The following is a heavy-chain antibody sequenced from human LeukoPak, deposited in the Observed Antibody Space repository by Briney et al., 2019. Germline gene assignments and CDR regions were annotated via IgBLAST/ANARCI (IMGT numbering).Heavy chain of an antibody. CDR3: ARDPMVYALGAFDI. J-gene: IGHJ3*02. CDR2: IYYSGST. Sequence: SETLSLTCTVSGGSVSSGSYYWSWIRQPPGKGLEWIGYIYYSGSTYYNPSLKSRVTISVDTSKNQFSLKLSSVTAADTAVYYCARDPMVYALGAFDIWGQGTMVTVSS. V-gene: IGHV4-61*01. D-gene: IGHD2-8*01. CDR1: GGSVSSGSYY.